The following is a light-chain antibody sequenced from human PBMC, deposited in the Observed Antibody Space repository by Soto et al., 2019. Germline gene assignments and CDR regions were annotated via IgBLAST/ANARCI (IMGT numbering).Light chain of an antibody. CDR1: QDISSY. V-gene: IGKV1-9*01. CDR2: AAS. CDR3: QQLNTYPST. J-gene: IGKJ4*01. Sequence: IQLTQSPSSLSASVGDRVTITCRASQDISSYLGWYQQKPGKAPKLLIYAASTLQRGVPSRFSGSGSGTDFTLTISSVQPEDFATYYCQQLNTYPSTFGGGTKVEIQ.